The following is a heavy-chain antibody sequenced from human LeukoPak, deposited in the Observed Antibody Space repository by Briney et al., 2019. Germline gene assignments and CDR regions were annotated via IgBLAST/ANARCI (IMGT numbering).Heavy chain of an antibody. CDR3: ARTWPGIAAAGPNLGYYFDY. Sequence: ASVKVSCKASGYTFTSYDINWVRQAPGQGLEWMGWMYPNSGNTGHAQTVQGRITMTRNTSISTAYMELSSLSSEDTAVYYCARTWPGIAAAGPNLGYYFDYWGQGTLVTVSS. CDR1: GYTFTSYD. CDR2: MYPNSGNT. J-gene: IGHJ4*02. D-gene: IGHD6-13*01. V-gene: IGHV1-8*01.